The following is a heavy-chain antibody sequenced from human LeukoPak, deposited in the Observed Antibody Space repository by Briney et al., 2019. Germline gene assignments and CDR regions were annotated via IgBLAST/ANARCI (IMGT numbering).Heavy chain of an antibody. J-gene: IGHJ4*02. Sequence: SETLSLTCTVSGYSISSGYYWGWIRQPPGKGLEWIGSIYHSGSTYYNPSLKSRVTISVDTSKNQFSLKLSSVTAADTAVYYCAKDWQSHGTGYFDYWGQGTLVTVSS. V-gene: IGHV4-38-2*02. CDR3: AKDWQSHGTGYFDY. CDR1: GYSISSGYY. D-gene: IGHD1-1*01. CDR2: IYHSGST.